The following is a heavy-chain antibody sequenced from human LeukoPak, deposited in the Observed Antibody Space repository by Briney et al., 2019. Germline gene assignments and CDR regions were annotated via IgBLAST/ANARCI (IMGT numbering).Heavy chain of an antibody. CDR2: ISYDGSNK. V-gene: IGHV3-30-3*01. Sequence: PGRSLRLSCSASGFTFSSYAMHCVRQAPGKGLEWVAVISYDGSNKYYAHSVKVRFTIPSDNSKNTLYLQMTSLRAEETAVYYCARRNYDSSGYDYWGQGTLVTVSS. CDR1: GFTFSSYA. D-gene: IGHD3-22*01. J-gene: IGHJ4*02. CDR3: ARRNYDSSGYDY.